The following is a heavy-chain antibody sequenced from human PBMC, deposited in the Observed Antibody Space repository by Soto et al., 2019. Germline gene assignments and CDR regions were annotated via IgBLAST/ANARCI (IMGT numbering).Heavy chain of an antibody. Sequence: PSETLSLTCTVSGGSISSGDYYWSWIRQPPGKGLEWIGYIYYSGSTYYNPSLKSRVTISVDTSKNQFSLKLSSVTAADTAVYYCARGRTACRQLWFGECSRNNNWFDPWGQGTLVTVSS. J-gene: IGHJ5*02. CDR3: ARGRTACRQLWFGECSRNNNWFDP. CDR1: GGSISSGDYY. V-gene: IGHV4-30-4*01. D-gene: IGHD3-10*01. CDR2: IYYSGST.